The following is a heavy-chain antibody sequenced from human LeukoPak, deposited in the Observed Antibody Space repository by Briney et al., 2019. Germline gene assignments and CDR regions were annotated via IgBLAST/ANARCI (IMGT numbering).Heavy chain of an antibody. Sequence: GGSLRLSCAVSGFTFSSYAMSWVRQAPGKGLEWVSAISGSGGSTYYADSVKGRFTISRDNSKNTLYLQMNSLRAEDTAVYYCARDLSAYYYDSSGYLSAFDIWGQGTMVTVSS. D-gene: IGHD3-22*01. J-gene: IGHJ3*02. V-gene: IGHV3-23*01. CDR2: ISGSGGST. CDR3: ARDLSAYYYDSSGYLSAFDI. CDR1: GFTFSSYA.